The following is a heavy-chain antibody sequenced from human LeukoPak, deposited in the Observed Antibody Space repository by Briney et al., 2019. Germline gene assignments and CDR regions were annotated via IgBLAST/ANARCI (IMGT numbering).Heavy chain of an antibody. D-gene: IGHD2-2*01. Sequence: ASVKVSCKASGYTFTSYYMHWVRQAPGQGLEWMGIINPSGGSTTYAQKFQGRVTMTRDTSTSTVYMELSSLRSEDTAVYYCARTTPYCSSTSCFYDYWGQGTLVTVSS. J-gene: IGHJ4*02. CDR1: GYTFTSYY. V-gene: IGHV1-46*01. CDR2: INPSGGST. CDR3: ARTTPYCSSTSCFYDY.